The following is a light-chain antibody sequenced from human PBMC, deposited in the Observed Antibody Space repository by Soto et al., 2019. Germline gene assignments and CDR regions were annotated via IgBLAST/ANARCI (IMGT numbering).Light chain of an antibody. CDR2: DLT. CDR1: SSDDGGHNY. V-gene: IGLV2-11*01. CDR3: CSYAGSYPFV. J-gene: IGLJ1*01. Sequence: QSALTQPRSVSGSPGQSVTISCTGTSSDDGGHNYVSWYQQHPGKAPKFMIYDLTKRPSGVPDRFSGSKSGNTASLTISGLQAEDEADYYCCSYAGSYPFVFGTGTKVTVL.